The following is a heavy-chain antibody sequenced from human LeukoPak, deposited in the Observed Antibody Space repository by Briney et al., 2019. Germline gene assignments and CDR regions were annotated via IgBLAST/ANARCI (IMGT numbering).Heavy chain of an antibody. D-gene: IGHD7-27*01. J-gene: IGHJ4*02. CDR2: IYYSGST. CDR3: ARTQTGDSIGHPDY. CDR1: GGSISSGDYY. V-gene: IGHV4-30-4*01. Sequence: SETLSLTCTVSGGSISSGDYYWSWIRQPPGKGLEWIGYIYYSGSTYYNPSLKSRVTISVDTSKNQFSLKLSSVTAADTAVYYCARTQTGDSIGHPDYWGQGTLVTVSS.